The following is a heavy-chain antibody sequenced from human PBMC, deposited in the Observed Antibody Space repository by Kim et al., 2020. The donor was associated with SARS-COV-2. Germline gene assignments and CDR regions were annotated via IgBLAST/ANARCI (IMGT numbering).Heavy chain of an antibody. J-gene: IGHJ4*02. D-gene: IGHD3-22*01. CDR3: ARGRITMIRPYFDY. CDR1: GGSFSGYY. Sequence: SETLSLTCAVYGGSFSGYYWSWIRQPPGKGLEWIGEINHSGSTNYNPSLKSRVTISVDTSKNQFSLKLSSVTAADTAVYYCARGRITMIRPYFDYWGQGTLVTVSS. V-gene: IGHV4-34*01. CDR2: INHSGST.